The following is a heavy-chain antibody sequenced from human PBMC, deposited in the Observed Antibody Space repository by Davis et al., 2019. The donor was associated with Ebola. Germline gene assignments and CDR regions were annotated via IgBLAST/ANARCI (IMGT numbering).Heavy chain of an antibody. D-gene: IGHD3-10*01. CDR1: GYTFTHYA. CDR2: INAANGDT. J-gene: IGHJ4*02. V-gene: IGHV1-3*01. Sequence: ASVKVSCKAEGYTFTHYAVYWVRQAPGQGLEWMGFINAANGDTGYSQKFRDRVTITRDTSASTVYMEMSSLRSEDTAVYYCVRKDYYGAGIYYFDYWGQGTLVTVSS. CDR3: VRKDYYGAGIYYFDY.